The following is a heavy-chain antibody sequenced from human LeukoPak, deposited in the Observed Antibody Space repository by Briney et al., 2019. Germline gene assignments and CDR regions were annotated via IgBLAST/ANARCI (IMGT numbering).Heavy chain of an antibody. D-gene: IGHD6-19*01. J-gene: IGHJ4*02. CDR1: GSSISSYY. CDR2: IYYSGST. Sequence: SETLSLTCTVSGSSISSYYWSWIRQPPGKGLEWIGYIYYSGSTNYNPSLKSRVTISVDTSKNQFSLKLSSVTAADTAVYYCARSLYSSGWVHRRSPHYFDHWGQGTLVTVSS. CDR3: ARSLYSSGWVHRRSPHYFDH. V-gene: IGHV4-59*01.